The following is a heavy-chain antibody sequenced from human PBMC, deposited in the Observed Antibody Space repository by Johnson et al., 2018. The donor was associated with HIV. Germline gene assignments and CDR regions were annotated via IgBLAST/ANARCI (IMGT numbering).Heavy chain of an antibody. V-gene: IGHV3-30*04. J-gene: IGHJ3*01. D-gene: IGHD1-14*01. Sequence: QVQLVESGGGVVQPGRSLRLSCVASGFTLSNNAMHWVRQAPGKGLEWVAVISYDGSNKYYADSVKGRFTISRDNAKSSLYLQMNSLRPEDTALYYCAKEDRISSWGQGTMVIVSS. CDR2: ISYDGSNK. CDR1: GFTLSNNA. CDR3: AKEDRISS.